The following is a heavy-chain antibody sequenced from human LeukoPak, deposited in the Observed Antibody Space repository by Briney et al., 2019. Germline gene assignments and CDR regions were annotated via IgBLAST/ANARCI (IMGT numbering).Heavy chain of an antibody. Sequence: SETLSLTCTVSGGSISSYYWGWIRQPPGKGLEWIGSIYYSGSTYYNPSLKSRVTISVDTSKNQFSLKLSSVTAADTAVYYCARQNSGYDFDYWGQGTLVTVSS. CDR1: GGSISSYY. D-gene: IGHD5-12*01. J-gene: IGHJ4*02. V-gene: IGHV4-39*01. CDR3: ARQNSGYDFDY. CDR2: IYYSGST.